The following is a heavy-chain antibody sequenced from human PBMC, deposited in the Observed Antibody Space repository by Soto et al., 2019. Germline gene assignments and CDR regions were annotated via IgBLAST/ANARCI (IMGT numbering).Heavy chain of an antibody. Sequence: ASVKVSCKASGGTFSSYAISWVRQAPGQGLEWMGGIIPIFGTANYAQKFQGRVTITADESTSTAYMELSSLRSEDTAVYYCASFSQNPDIYCSGGSCYSQDAFDIWGQGTMVTVSS. CDR2: IIPIFGTA. V-gene: IGHV1-69*13. J-gene: IGHJ3*02. CDR1: GGTFSSYA. D-gene: IGHD2-15*01. CDR3: ASFSQNPDIYCSGGSCYSQDAFDI.